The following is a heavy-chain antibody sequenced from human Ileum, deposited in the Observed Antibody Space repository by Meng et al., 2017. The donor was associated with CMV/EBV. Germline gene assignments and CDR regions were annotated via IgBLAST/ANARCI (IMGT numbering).Heavy chain of an antibody. D-gene: IGHD6-13*01. J-gene: IGHJ4*02. CDR3: VRDHGSSSWFFY. CDR2: IFDSGSA. CDR1: GGSVNRNTYY. Sequence: QPQESGPGLVKPSATLSLTCTASGGSVNRNTYYWGWIRQPPGKSLEWIGTIFDSGSAFYNPSLQSRVSVSIDMSRNQLSLSLSSVTAADTAVYYCVRDHGSSSWFFYWGQGTLVTVS. V-gene: IGHV4-39*07.